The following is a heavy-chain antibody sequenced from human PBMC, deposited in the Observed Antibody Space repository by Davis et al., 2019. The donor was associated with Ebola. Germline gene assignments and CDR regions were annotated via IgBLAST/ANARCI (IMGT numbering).Heavy chain of an antibody. Sequence: SETLSLTCTVSGGSVSSGSYYWSWIRQPPGKGLEWIGYIYYSGSTNYNPSLKSRVTISVDTSKNQFSLKLSSVTAADTAVYYCARGSTIFGVVITYFDYWGQGTLVTVSS. J-gene: IGHJ4*02. V-gene: IGHV4-61*01. D-gene: IGHD3-3*01. CDR1: GGSVSSGSYY. CDR2: IYYSGST. CDR3: ARGSTIFGVVITYFDY.